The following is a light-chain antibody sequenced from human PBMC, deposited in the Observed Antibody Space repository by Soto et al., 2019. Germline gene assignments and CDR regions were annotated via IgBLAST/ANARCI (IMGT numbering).Light chain of an antibody. J-gene: IGKJ1*01. CDR1: QDIRVD. CDR2: AAS. Sequence: IQMTQTPPSLSASVGDRVIITCRARQDIRVDVGWLQQRPGHAPNLMIYAASSLQSGVTSRFSGSGSETDFTLTIRSLQPEHFATYACQQSYSTTWTVGQVTKVELK. V-gene: IGKV1-39*01. CDR3: QQSYSTTWT.